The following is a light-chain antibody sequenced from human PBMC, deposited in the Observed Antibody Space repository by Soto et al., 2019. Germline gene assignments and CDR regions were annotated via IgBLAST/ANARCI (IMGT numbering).Light chain of an antibody. Sequence: DVVMTQNPLSSPVTLGQPASISCRSSESLQHRDGNTYLNWLQQRPGQPPRLLIYKVSNRFSGVPDRFSGSGAGTDFTLKISRVEAEDVLVYYCMQATQYRPYTFGQGTKLEIK. CDR1: ESLQHRDGNTY. CDR3: MQATQYRPYT. CDR2: KVS. J-gene: IGKJ2*01. V-gene: IGKV2-24*01.